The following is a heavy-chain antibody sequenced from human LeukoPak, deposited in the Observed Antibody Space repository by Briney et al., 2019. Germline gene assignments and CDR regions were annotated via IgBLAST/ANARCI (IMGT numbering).Heavy chain of an antibody. CDR3: SRLSKGRYFDYIFES. J-gene: IGHJ4*02. CDR2: IYYTGST. V-gene: IGHV4-39*01. Sequence: SETLSLPCTVSGDSVISTTYYWGWIRQPPGKGLEWMANIYYTGSTYSNPSLKSRVSMSVDTSKNQFSLKMSSLTAADTAVYFCSRLSKGRYFDYIFESWGQGTLVTVSS. CDR1: GDSVISTTYY. D-gene: IGHD3-9*01.